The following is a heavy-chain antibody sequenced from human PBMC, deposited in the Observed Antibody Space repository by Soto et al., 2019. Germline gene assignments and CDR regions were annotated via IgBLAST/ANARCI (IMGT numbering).Heavy chain of an antibody. V-gene: IGHV3-9*01. Sequence: GGSLRLSCAASGFTFDDYAMHWVRQAPGKGLEWVSGISWNSGSIGYADSVKGRFTISRDNAKNSLYLQMNSLRAEDTALYYCAKDRYSSSGYMDVWGKGTTVTVSS. J-gene: IGHJ6*03. CDR3: AKDRYSSSGYMDV. D-gene: IGHD6-6*01. CDR1: GFTFDDYA. CDR2: ISWNSGSI.